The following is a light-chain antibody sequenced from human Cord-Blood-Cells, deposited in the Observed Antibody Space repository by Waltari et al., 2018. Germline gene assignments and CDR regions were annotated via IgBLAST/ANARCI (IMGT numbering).Light chain of an antibody. CDR2: GAS. CDR1: QSVSSN. Sequence: EIVMTRSPATLSVSPGERATLSCRAGQSVSSNLAWYQQKPGQAPRLLIYGASTRATSIPARFSGSGSGTEFTLTISSLQSEDFAVYYCQQYNNWPPYSFGQGTKLEIK. J-gene: IGKJ2*03. V-gene: IGKV3-15*01. CDR3: QQYNNWPPYS.